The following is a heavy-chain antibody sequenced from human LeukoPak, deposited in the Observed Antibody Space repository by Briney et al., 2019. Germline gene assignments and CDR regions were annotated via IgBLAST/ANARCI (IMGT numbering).Heavy chain of an antibody. CDR2: INHSGST. J-gene: IGHJ4*02. D-gene: IGHD4-11*01. CDR1: GGSFSGYY. CDR3: ARGGGYSNYVNY. V-gene: IGHV4-34*01. Sequence: PSETLSLTCAVYGGSFSGYYWSWIRQPPGKGLEWIGEINHSGSTNYNPSLKSRVTISVDTSKNQFSLKLSSVTAADTAVYYCARGGGYSNYVNYWGQGTLVTVSS.